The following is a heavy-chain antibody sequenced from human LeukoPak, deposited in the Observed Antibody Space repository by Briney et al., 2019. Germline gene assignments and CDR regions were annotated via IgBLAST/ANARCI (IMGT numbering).Heavy chain of an antibody. J-gene: IGHJ4*02. CDR1: GESFSGYH. D-gene: IGHD3-10*01. V-gene: IGHV4-34*01. CDR3: AKVNQAVRGVIHYYFDY. CDR2: VNHSGT. Sequence: SETLSLTCAVYGESFSGYHWSWIRQPPGKGLEWIGEVNHSGTTYNPSLKSRVTMSVDTSKNQFSLKLSSVTAADTAVYYCAKVNQAVRGVIHYYFDYWGQGTLVTVSS.